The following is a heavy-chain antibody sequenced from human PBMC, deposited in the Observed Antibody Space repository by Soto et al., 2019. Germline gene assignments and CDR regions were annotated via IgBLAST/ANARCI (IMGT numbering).Heavy chain of an antibody. Sequence: EVQLVESGGGLVQPGGSRRLPCAASGFTFSSVGSNWMSWVRQAPGKGLEWVANIKLDGSERYYVDSVKGRFTIARDDARNSLYLQMNSLRAEDTAIYYCARGYYWGQGTLVSVSS. D-gene: IGHD2-15*01. CDR3: ARGYY. CDR2: IKLDGSER. J-gene: IGHJ4*02. V-gene: IGHV3-7*01. CDR1: GFTFSSVGSNW.